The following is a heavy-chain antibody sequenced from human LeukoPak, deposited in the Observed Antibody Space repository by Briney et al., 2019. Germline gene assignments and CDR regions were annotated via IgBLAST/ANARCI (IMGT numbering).Heavy chain of an antibody. CDR1: GGSFSGYY. V-gene: IGHV4-34*01. Sequence: SETLSLTCAVYGGSFSGYYWSWIRQPPGKGLEWLGEINHSGSTNYNPSLKSRVTISVDTSKNQFSLKLSSVTAADTAVYYCARRSAPYYYGSGKTWFDPWGQGTLVTVSS. CDR2: INHSGST. CDR3: ARRSAPYYYGSGKTWFDP. D-gene: IGHD3-10*01. J-gene: IGHJ5*02.